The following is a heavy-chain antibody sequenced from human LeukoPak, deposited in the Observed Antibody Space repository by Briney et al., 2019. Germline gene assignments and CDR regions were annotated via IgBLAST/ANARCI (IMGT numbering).Heavy chain of an antibody. CDR2: INHSGST. D-gene: IGHD1-26*01. CDR1: GGSFSGYY. V-gene: IGHV4-34*01. Sequence: PSETLSLTCAVYGGSFSGYYWSWIRQPPGKGLEWIGEINHSGSTNYNPSLKSRVTISVDKSKNQFSLKLSSVTAADTAVYYCARHSPVGIYYFDYWGQGTLVTVSS. CDR3: ARHSPVGIYYFDY. J-gene: IGHJ4*02.